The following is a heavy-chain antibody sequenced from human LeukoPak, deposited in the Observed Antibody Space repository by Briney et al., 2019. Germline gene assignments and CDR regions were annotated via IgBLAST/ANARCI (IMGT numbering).Heavy chain of an antibody. V-gene: IGHV4-30-4*01. CDR2: ISSSGSA. CDR3: AGFSMDRGVFDY. D-gene: IGHD3-10*01. Sequence: SETLSLTCSVSGGSINSGDYYWSWIRQPPGKGVEYIGYISSSGSAYHNPSLKSRLNIAIDTSKNQFSLKLNSVTAADTAVYYCAGFSMDRGVFDYWGQGTLVTVSS. CDR1: GGSINSGDYY. J-gene: IGHJ4*02.